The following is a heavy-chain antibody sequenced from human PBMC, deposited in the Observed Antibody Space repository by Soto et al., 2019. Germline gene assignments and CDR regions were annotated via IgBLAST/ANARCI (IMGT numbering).Heavy chain of an antibody. D-gene: IGHD3-10*01. Sequence: ASVKVSCKASGYTFTSYAMHWVRQAPGQRLEWMGWINAGNGNTKYSQKFQGRVTITRDTSASTAYMELSSLRSEDTAVYYCACTAGRPWRARGVHYSDYYYGMDVWGQGTTVTVSS. J-gene: IGHJ6*02. CDR2: INAGNGNT. CDR1: GYTFTSYA. CDR3: ACTAGRPWRARGVHYSDYYYGMDV. V-gene: IGHV1-3*01.